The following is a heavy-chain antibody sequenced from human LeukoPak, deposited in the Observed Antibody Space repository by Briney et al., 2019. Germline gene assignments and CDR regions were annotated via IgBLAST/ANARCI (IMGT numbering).Heavy chain of an antibody. D-gene: IGHD3-3*01. CDR3: ARGVDVLRFSEWYYFDY. V-gene: IGHV1-69*05. CDR1: GGTFSSYA. CDR2: IIPIFGTA. J-gene: IGHJ4*02. Sequence: SVKVSCKASGGTFSSYAISWVRQAPGQGLEWMGGIIPIFGTANYAQKFQGRVTITTDESTSTAYMELSSLRSEDTAVYYCARGVDVLRFSEWYYFDYWGQGTLVTVSS.